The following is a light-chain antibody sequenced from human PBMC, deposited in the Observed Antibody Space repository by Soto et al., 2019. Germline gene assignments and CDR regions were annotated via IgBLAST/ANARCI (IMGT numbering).Light chain of an antibody. J-gene: IGLJ3*02. CDR1: SSNVGKNY. V-gene: IGLV1-51*02. CDR3: GTWDSSLSVGV. CDR2: EGN. Sequence: QSVLTQPPSVSAAPGQTVTISCSGSSSNVGKNYVSWYQQLPGAAPKLLIYEGNKRPSGIPDRFSGSKSGTSATLGITGLQTGDEPDYYCGTWDSSLSVGVFGGGTKLTVL.